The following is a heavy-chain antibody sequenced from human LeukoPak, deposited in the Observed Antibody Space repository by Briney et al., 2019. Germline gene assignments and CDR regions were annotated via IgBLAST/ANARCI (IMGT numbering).Heavy chain of an antibody. V-gene: IGHV3-23*01. D-gene: IGHD3-3*01. J-gene: IGHJ3*01. CDR1: GFTFSSYA. CDR2: ISGSGGST. Sequence: GGSLRLSCAASGFTFSSYAMSWVRQAPGKGLEWVSAISGSGGSTYYADSVKGRFTISRDNPKNTLYLQMNSLRAEDTAVYYCAKDPGDFWSGYYPLAKWGQGTMVTVSS. CDR3: AKDPGDFWSGYYPLAK.